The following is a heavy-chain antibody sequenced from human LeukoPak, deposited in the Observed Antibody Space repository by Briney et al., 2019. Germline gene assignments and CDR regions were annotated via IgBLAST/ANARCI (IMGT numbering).Heavy chain of an antibody. CDR3: ARSYCSSTSCLDAFDI. D-gene: IGHD2-2*01. Sequence: ASVKVSCKASGYTFTSYGISWVRQATGQGLEWMGWMNPNSGNTGYAQKFQGRVTMTRNTSIGTAYMELSSLRSEDTAVYYCARSYCSSTSCLDAFDIWGQGTMVTVSS. CDR1: GYTFTSYG. J-gene: IGHJ3*02. CDR2: MNPNSGNT. V-gene: IGHV1-8*02.